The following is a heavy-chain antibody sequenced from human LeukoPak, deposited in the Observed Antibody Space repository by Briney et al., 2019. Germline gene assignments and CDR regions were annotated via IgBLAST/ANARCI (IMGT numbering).Heavy chain of an antibody. V-gene: IGHV5-51*01. J-gene: IGHJ4*02. CDR2: IYPGDSDT. CDR3: ASGETGTTFDY. Sequence: GESLKISCKGSGYSFSSYWIGWVRQMPGKGLDWIGIIYPGDSDTRYSPSFQGQVTISSDKSIRTAYLQWSSLKASDTAMYYCASGETGTTFDYWGQGTLVTVSS. CDR1: GYSFSSYW. D-gene: IGHD1-7*01.